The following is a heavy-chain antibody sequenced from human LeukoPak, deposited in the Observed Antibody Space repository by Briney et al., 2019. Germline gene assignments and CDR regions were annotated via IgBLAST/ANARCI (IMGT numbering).Heavy chain of an antibody. CDR2: ISAYNGNT. D-gene: IGHD2-2*01. Sequence: GASVKVSCKASGYTFTSYGISWVRQAPGQGLEWMGRISAYNGNTNYAQKLQGRVTMTTDTSTSTAYMELRSLGSDDTAVYYCARDPLPVLGYCSSTSCPVDYWGQGTLVTVSS. CDR1: GYTFTSYG. CDR3: ARDPLPVLGYCSSTSCPVDY. J-gene: IGHJ4*02. V-gene: IGHV1-18*01.